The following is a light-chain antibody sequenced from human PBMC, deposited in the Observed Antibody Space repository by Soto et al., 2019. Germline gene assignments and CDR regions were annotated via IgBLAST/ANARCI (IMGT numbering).Light chain of an antibody. Sequence: DNQMTQSPSTLSASVGDTVTITCRASQGIDNWLAWYQHKPGKAPKLLVYKASILESGVPSRFSGTGSGTEFTLSISSLQPEDVATYYCQEYNSYFGGGTKVEIK. CDR3: QEYNSY. J-gene: IGKJ4*01. CDR2: KAS. CDR1: QGIDNW. V-gene: IGKV1-5*03.